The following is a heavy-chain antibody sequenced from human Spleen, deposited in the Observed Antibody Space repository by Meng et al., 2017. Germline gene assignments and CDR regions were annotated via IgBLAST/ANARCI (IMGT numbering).Heavy chain of an antibody. V-gene: IGHV1-46*01. Sequence: ASVKVSYKASGYSFTSYYVNWVRQAPGQGLEWMGTINPSGGSTTYAQKFQGRVTMTRDTSTSTLYMELSSLRSEDTAVYYCATDYGGNKGGFDIWGQGTLVTVSS. CDR1: GYSFTSYY. CDR3: ATDYGGNKGGFDI. D-gene: IGHD4-23*01. CDR2: INPSGGST. J-gene: IGHJ4*02.